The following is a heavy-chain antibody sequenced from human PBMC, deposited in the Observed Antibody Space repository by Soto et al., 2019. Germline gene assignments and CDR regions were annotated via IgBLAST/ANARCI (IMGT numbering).Heavy chain of an antibody. D-gene: IGHD2-2*01. J-gene: IGHJ3*02. V-gene: IGHV3-11*01. CDR1: GFTFSDYY. Sequence: LGGSLRLSCAASGFTFSDYYMSWIRQAPGEGLEWVPHISSGGSDKYHADSVKGRFTISRDNAKKSLYLQMNSLRAEDTAVYYCARDLGGYCSSTSCLDAFDIWGQGTMVTVSS. CDR3: ARDLGGYCSSTSCLDAFDI. CDR2: ISSGGSDK.